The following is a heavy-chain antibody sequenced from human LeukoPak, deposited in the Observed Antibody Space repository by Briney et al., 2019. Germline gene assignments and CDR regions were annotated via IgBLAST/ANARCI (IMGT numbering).Heavy chain of an antibody. CDR2: VFTGGGT. J-gene: IGHJ4*02. Sequence: QAGGSLRLSCAASGFTFSSYAMSWVRQAPGKGLEWVSVVFTGGGTYYADSVKGRFTTSRDNSKNTLYLQMNNLRAEDTAIYYCARYDYWGQGILVTVSS. CDR3: ARYDY. CDR1: GFTFSSYA. V-gene: IGHV3-23*03.